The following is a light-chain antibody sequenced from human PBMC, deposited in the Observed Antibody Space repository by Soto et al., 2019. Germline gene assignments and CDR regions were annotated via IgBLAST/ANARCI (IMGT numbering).Light chain of an antibody. V-gene: IGKV3D-15*01. CDR3: QQYKSWPIT. J-gene: IGKJ5*01. CDR1: QSVDTN. Sequence: EIVMTQSPATLSLSPGDPATLSCRASQSVDTNLAWYVQKPGQAPRRLMYGVSTWGTGVTARFSGSGSGTEFTLTISSLQSEDFAIYYCQQYKSWPITFGQGTRLEIK. CDR2: GVS.